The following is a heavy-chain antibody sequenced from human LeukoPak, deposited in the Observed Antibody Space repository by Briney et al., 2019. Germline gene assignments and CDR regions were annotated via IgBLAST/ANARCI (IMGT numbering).Heavy chain of an antibody. CDR2: INSDGSST. CDR1: GFTFSSYW. CDR3: AKEIRDTSGYYGWLDP. V-gene: IGHV3-74*01. Sequence: PGGSLRLSCAASGFTFSSYWMHWVRQAPGKGLVWVSRINSDGSSTNYADSVKGRFTISRDNSKNTLYLHLNSLRAEDTALYYCAKEIRDTSGYYGWLDPWGQGTLVTVSS. D-gene: IGHD3-3*01. J-gene: IGHJ5*02.